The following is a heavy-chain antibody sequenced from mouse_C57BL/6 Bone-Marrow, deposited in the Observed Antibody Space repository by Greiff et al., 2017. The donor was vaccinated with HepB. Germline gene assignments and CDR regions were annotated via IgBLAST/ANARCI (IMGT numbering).Heavy chain of an antibody. Sequence: VHVKQSGPELVKPGASVKISCKASGYTFTDYYMNWVKQSHGKSLEWIGDINPNNGGTSYNQKFKGKATLTVDKSSSTAYMELRSLTSEDSAVYYCARRIYYGYDGDYWGQGTTLTVSS. J-gene: IGHJ2*01. CDR2: INPNNGGT. D-gene: IGHD2-2*01. CDR3: ARRIYYGYDGDY. V-gene: IGHV1-26*01. CDR1: GYTFTDYY.